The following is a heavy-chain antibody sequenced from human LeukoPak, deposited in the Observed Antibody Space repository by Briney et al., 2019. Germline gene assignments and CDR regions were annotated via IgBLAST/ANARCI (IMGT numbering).Heavy chain of an antibody. Sequence: GASVKVSCKASGGTFSSYAISWVRQAPGQGLEWMGGIIPIFGTANYAQKFQGRVTITTDESTSTAYMELSSLRSEDTAVYYCARSGRLGIAARSYFDYWGQGTLVTVSS. D-gene: IGHD6-6*01. J-gene: IGHJ4*02. V-gene: IGHV1-69*05. CDR1: GGTFSSYA. CDR2: IIPIFGTA. CDR3: ARSGRLGIAARSYFDY.